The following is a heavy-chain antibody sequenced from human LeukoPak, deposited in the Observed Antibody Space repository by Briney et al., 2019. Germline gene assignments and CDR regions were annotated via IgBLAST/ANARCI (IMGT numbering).Heavy chain of an antibody. CDR1: GFTFSSYA. D-gene: IGHD3-22*01. CDR3: AKDLKGYYYDSSGYYDY. CDR2: ISGSGGST. V-gene: IGHV3-23*01. Sequence: GGSLRLSCAASGFTFSSYAMSWVRQAPGKGLEWVSAISGSGGSTYYADSVKGRFTTSRDNSKNTLYLQMNSLRAEDTAVYYCAKDLKGYYYDSSGYYDYWGQGTLVTVSS. J-gene: IGHJ4*02.